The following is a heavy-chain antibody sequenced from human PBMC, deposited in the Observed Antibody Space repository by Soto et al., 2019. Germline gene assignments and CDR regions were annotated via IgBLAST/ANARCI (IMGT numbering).Heavy chain of an antibody. CDR3: ARSSSWYGYFQH. D-gene: IGHD6-13*01. CDR2: INHSGST. Sequence: QVQLQQWGAGLLKPSETLSLTCAVYGGSFSGYYWSWIRQPPGKGLEWIGEINHSGSTNYTPSLKSRVTISVDTSKNQFSLKLSSVTAADTAVYYCARSSSWYGYFQHWGQGTLVTVSS. J-gene: IGHJ1*01. CDR1: GGSFSGYY. V-gene: IGHV4-34*01.